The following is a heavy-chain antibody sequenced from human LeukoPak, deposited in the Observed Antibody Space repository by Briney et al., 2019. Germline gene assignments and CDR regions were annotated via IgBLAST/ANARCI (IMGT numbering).Heavy chain of an antibody. CDR2: ISNTGSTI. CDR1: GFTFSNYD. CDR3: YYYGMDV. Sequence: QPGGSLRLSCAASGFTFSNYDMNWVRQAPGKGLEWVSYISNTGSTIYYADSVKGRFTISRDNAKNSLYHCARDPTIFGVVRTYYYYYGMDVWGQGTTVTVSS. V-gene: IGHV3-48*03. J-gene: IGHJ6*02. D-gene: IGHD3-3*01.